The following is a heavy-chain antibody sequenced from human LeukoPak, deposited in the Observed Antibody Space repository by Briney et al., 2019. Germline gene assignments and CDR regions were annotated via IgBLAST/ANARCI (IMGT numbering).Heavy chain of an antibody. Sequence: PGRSLRLSCTASGFTFGDYAMSWVRQAPGKGLEWVGFIRSKAYGGTTEYAASVKGRFTISRDDSKSIAYLQMNSLKTEVTAVYYCTSLTEKNYYYYYMDVWGKGTTVTVSS. D-gene: IGHD1-20*01. CDR3: TSLTEKNYYYYYMDV. CDR2: IRSKAYGGTT. V-gene: IGHV3-49*04. CDR1: GFTFGDYA. J-gene: IGHJ6*03.